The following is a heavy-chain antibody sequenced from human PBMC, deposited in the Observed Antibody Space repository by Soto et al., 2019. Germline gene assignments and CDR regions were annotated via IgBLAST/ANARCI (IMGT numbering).Heavy chain of an antibody. V-gene: IGHV1-69*13. CDR3: AKGGVYSGYDLGNGGIYYYYGMDV. J-gene: IGHJ6*02. CDR1: GGTFSSYA. CDR2: IIPIFGTA. D-gene: IGHD5-12*01. Sequence: VASVKVSCKASGGTFSSYAISWVRQAPGQGLEWMGGIIPIFGTANYAQKFQGRVTITADESTSTAYMELSSLRSEDTAVYYCAKGGVYSGYDLGNGGIYYYYGMDVWSQGTTVTVSS.